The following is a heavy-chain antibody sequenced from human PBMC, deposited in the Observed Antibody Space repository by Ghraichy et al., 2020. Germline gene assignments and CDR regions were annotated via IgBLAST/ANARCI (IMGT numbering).Heavy chain of an antibody. J-gene: IGHJ5*02. D-gene: IGHD5-18*01. CDR2: IYYSGST. Sequence: SETLSLTCTVSGGSVSSGSYYWTWMRQPPGRALEWIGYIYYSGSTHYNPSLKSRVTISVDTSRNQFSLKLTSVTAADTAVFYCARGVSYGFDDWAQGTVVTVSS. CDR3: ARGVSYGFDD. V-gene: IGHV4-61*01. CDR1: GGSVSSGSYY.